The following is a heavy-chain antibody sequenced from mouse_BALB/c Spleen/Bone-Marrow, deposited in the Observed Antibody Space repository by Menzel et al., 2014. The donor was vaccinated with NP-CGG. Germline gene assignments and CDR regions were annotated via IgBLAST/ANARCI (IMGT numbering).Heavy chain of an antibody. CDR1: GYTFTDYV. J-gene: IGHJ4*01. D-gene: IGHD2-1*01. V-gene: IGHV1-77*01. CDR2: IYPGSGST. CDR3: ARLDGNYRYAMDY. Sequence: QVQLQQSGPELVKPGASVKMSCKASGYTFTDYVITWVKQRTGQGLEWIGEIYPGSGSTYYNEKFKGKATLTADKSSNTACMQLGSLTSEDSAVYFCARLDGNYRYAMDYWGQGTSVTVSS.